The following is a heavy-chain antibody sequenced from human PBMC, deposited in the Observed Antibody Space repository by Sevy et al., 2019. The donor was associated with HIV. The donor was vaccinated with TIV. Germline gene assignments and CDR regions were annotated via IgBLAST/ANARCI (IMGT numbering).Heavy chain of an antibody. Sequence: SETLSLTCTVSGASISSSGYYWGWIRQPPGKGLEWIASIRYSGSTHYNPSLRSRVTISADASKNQFSLKLNSVTAADTAVYYCAGPSLTYSSGWSYYDHWGQGTVVTVSS. CDR1: GASISSSGYY. D-gene: IGHD6-19*01. J-gene: IGHJ4*02. V-gene: IGHV4-39*01. CDR2: IRYSGST. CDR3: AGPSLTYSSGWSYYDH.